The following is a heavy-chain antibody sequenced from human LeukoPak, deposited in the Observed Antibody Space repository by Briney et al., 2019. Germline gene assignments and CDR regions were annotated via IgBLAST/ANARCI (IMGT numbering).Heavy chain of an antibody. V-gene: IGHV3-30-3*01. Sequence: PGGSLRLSCAASGFTFSNYAMHWVRQAPGKGLEWVAVVSYDGTNKYSADSVKGRFTISRDNSKNTVYLQMNSLRPEDTAVYYRARDSGTNGYYFEYFHHWGQGTLVTVSS. CDR1: GFTFSNYA. D-gene: IGHD3-22*01. CDR2: VSYDGTNK. CDR3: ARDSGTNGYYFEYFHH. J-gene: IGHJ1*01.